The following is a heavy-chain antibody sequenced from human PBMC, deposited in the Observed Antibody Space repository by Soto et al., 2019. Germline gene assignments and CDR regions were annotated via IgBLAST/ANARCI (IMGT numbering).Heavy chain of an antibody. V-gene: IGHV3-7*05. J-gene: IGHJ4*02. CDR3: ARVSPVMSPGY. Sequence: GGSLRLSCAVSGFTFSNSWLSWVRQAPGKGLEWVANINQDGSDKYYVDSVKGRFTISRDNAKNSLYLQMNSLRAEDMAMYYCARVSPVMSPGYWGQGTLVTVS. CDR2: INQDGSDK. CDR1: GFTFSNSW. D-gene: IGHD3-16*01.